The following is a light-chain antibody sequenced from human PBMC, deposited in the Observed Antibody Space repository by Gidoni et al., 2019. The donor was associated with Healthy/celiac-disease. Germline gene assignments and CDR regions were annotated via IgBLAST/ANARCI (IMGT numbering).Light chain of an antibody. J-gene: IGKJ2*01. CDR1: QSISSW. CDR2: KAS. CDR3: QQYNSYSYT. Sequence: DIQMTQSPSTLSASVGDRVTSTCRASQSISSWLAWYQQKPGKAPNLLIYKASSLESGVQSRFSGSGSGTEFTLTISGLQPDDCATYYCQQYNSYSYTFGQGTKLEIK. V-gene: IGKV1-5*03.